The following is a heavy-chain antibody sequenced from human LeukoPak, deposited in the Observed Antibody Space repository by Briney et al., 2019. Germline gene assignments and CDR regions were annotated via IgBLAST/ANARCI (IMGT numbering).Heavy chain of an antibody. CDR1: GFTYSHYG. J-gene: IGHJ4*02. V-gene: IGHV3-33*06. Sequence: GGSLRLSCAASGFTYSHYGIHWVRQAPGKGLEWVAVIWSDATEKYYGDAVKGRFTISRDNSRNTLYLQMNSLRVEDTAVYYCAKDAQRGFDYSNSLEYWGQGTLVTVSS. D-gene: IGHD4-11*01. CDR3: AKDAQRGFDYSNSLEY. CDR2: IWSDATEK.